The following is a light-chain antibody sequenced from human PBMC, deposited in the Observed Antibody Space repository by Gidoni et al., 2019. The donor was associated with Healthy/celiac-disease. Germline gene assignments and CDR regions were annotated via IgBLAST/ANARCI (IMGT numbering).Light chain of an antibody. V-gene: IGKV3-11*01. Sequence: EIVLTQSPATLSLSQGKRATLSCRASQSVSSYLAWYQQKPGQAPRLLIYDASNRATGIPARFSGSGSGTDFTLTISSLEPVDFAVYYCQQRSNWLRITFGQGTRLEIK. CDR1: QSVSSY. J-gene: IGKJ5*01. CDR3: QQRSNWLRIT. CDR2: DAS.